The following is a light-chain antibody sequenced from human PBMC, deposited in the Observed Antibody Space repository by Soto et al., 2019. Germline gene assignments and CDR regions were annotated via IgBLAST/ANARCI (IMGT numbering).Light chain of an antibody. CDR3: QQYNSYSEA. V-gene: IGKV1-5*03. Sequence: DIQMTQSPSTLSGSAGDRVTITCRASQTISSWLAWYQQKPGKAPKLLIYKASTLKSGVPSRFSGSGSGTEFTLTISSLQPDAFETYYCQQYNSYSEAFGQGTKVDIK. J-gene: IGKJ1*01. CDR2: KAS. CDR1: QTISSW.